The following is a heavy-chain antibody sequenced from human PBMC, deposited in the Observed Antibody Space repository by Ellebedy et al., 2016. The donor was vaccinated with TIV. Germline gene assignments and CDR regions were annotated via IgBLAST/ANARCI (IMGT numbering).Heavy chain of an antibody. CDR2: ISSSSSYI. V-gene: IGHV3-21*01. D-gene: IGHD6-13*01. CDR3: ARETLGGYSSSFIEY. J-gene: IGHJ4*02. Sequence: GESLKISCAASGFTFSSYSMNWVRQAPGKGLEWVSSISSSSSYIYYADSVKGRFTISRDNAKNSLYLQMNSLRAEDTAVYYCARETLGGYSSSFIEYWGQGALVTVSS. CDR1: GFTFSSYS.